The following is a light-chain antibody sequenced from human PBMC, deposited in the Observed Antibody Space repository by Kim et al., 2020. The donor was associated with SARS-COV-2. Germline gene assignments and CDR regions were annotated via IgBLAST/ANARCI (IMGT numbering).Light chain of an antibody. CDR3: NSRDSSGNHLV. Sequence: AVGQTVRITCHGGTLRSYYASWYQKRPGQAPVLVIYGKNNRPSGVPDRFSGSSSGNTASLTITGAQAEDEADYYCNSRDSSGNHLVFGGGTQLTVL. CDR2: GKN. CDR1: TLRSYY. J-gene: IGLJ2*01. V-gene: IGLV3-19*01.